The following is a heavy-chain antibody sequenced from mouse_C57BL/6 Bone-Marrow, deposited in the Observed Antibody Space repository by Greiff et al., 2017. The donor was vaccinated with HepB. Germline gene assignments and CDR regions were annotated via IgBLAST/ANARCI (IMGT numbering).Heavy chain of an antibody. V-gene: IGHV1-22*01. CDR1: GYTFTDYN. Sequence: VQLQQSGPELVKPGASVKMSCKASGYTFTDYNMHWVNQSHGKSLEWLGYINPNNGGTSYNQKFKGKATLTVNKSSSTAYMELRSLTSEDSAVYYCARCWTGFAYWGQGTLVTVSA. CDR2: INPNNGGT. CDR3: ARCWTGFAY. J-gene: IGHJ3*01.